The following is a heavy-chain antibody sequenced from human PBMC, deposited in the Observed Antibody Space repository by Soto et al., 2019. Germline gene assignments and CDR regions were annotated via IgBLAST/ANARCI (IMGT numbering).Heavy chain of an antibody. D-gene: IGHD3-16*01. V-gene: IGHV3-33*01. Sequence: QVQLVESGGGVVQPGRSLRLSCAASGFSFSSYGMHWVRQAPGKGLAWVATIWYDGNTKYYADSVKGRFTISRDNSKDTLYLKMNSRRDEDTALYYCGGGAYFSDYWGQGTLVTVSS. CDR3: GGGAYFSDY. J-gene: IGHJ4*02. CDR2: IWYDGNTK. CDR1: GFSFSSYG.